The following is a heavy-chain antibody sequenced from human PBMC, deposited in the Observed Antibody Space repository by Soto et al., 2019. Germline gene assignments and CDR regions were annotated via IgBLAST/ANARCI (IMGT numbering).Heavy chain of an antibody. CDR1: GFTFSSYA. CDR2: ISYDGSNK. Sequence: QVQLVESGGGVVQPGRSLRLSCAASGFTFSSYAMHWVRQAPGKGLEWVAVISYDGSNKYYADSVKGRFTISRDNSKNTLYLQMNSRRAEHTAVYYCARGRYFDWVPYPRYNWFDPWGQGTLVTVSS. D-gene: IGHD3-9*01. J-gene: IGHJ5*02. V-gene: IGHV3-30-3*01. CDR3: ARGRYFDWVPYPRYNWFDP.